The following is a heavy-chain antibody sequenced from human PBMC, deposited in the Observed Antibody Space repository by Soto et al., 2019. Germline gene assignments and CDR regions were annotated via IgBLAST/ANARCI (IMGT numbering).Heavy chain of an antibody. CDR3: ARDTRYCSSTSCYYYYYGMDV. D-gene: IGHD2-2*01. CDR2: IWYDGSNK. Sequence: PGGSLRLSCAASGFTFSSYGMHWVRQAPGKGLEWVAVIWYDGSNKYYADSVKGRFTISRDNSKNTLYLQMNSLRAEDTAVYYCARDTRYCSSTSCYYYYYGMDVWGQGTTVTVYS. V-gene: IGHV3-33*01. CDR1: GFTFSSYG. J-gene: IGHJ6*02.